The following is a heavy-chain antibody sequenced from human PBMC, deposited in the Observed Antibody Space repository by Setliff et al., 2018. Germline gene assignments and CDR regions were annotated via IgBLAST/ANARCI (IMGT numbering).Heavy chain of an antibody. J-gene: IGHJ4*02. Sequence: SETLSLTCTVSGGSISSGGYYWSWIRQPPGKGLEWIGCIYYSGSTYYNPSLKSRVTISVDTSKNQFSLKLSSVTAADTAVYYCARGGYSRGPPVYYFDYWGQGTLVTVSS. D-gene: IGHD5-12*01. V-gene: IGHV4-39*07. CDR3: ARGGYSRGPPVYYFDY. CDR1: GGSISSGGYY. CDR2: IYYSGST.